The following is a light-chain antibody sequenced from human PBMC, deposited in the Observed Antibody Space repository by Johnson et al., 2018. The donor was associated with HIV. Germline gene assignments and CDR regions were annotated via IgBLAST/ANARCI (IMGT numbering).Light chain of an antibody. CDR3: GTWDSSLSVYV. CDR1: SSNIGNNY. CDR2: ENN. Sequence: QSVLTQPPSVSAAPGQKVTISCSGSSSNIGNNYVSWYQQLPGTAPKLLIYENNKRPSGIPDRFSGSKSGTSATLDITGLQTGDEADYYCGTWDSSLSVYVFRTGNKVTVL. J-gene: IGLJ1*01. V-gene: IGLV1-51*02.